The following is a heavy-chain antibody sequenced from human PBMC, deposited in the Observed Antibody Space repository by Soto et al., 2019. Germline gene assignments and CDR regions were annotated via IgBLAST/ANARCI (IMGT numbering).Heavy chain of an antibody. D-gene: IGHD3-16*01. V-gene: IGHV4-61*01. CDR3: ARVVWGSVDY. CDR1: GGSVSSGSYY. J-gene: IGHJ4*02. Sequence: SETLSLTCTVSGGSVSSGSYYWSWIRQPPGKGLEWIGYIYYSGSTNYNPSPKSRVTISVDTSKNQFSLKLSSVTAADTAVYYCARVVWGSVDYWGQGTLVTVSS. CDR2: IYYSGST.